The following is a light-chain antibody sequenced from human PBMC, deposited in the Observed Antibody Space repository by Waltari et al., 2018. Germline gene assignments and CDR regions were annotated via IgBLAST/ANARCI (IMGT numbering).Light chain of an antibody. V-gene: IGKV3-11*01. Sequence: EIVLTQSPATLSLSPGERATLSCRASQSVSSYLAWYQQKPGQAPRLLIYDASNRATGIPARFSGSGSWTDFTLTISSLEPEDFAVYCCQQRSNWPPITFGPGTKVDIK. CDR3: QQRSNWPPIT. J-gene: IGKJ3*01. CDR1: QSVSSY. CDR2: DAS.